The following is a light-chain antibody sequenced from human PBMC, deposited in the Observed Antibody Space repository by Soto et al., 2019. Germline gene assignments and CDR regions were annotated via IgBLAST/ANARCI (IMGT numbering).Light chain of an antibody. J-gene: IGLJ1*01. CDR2: SNN. Sequence: QSVLTQPPSASGTPGQRVTISCSGGRSNIGSNPVNWYQQFPGRAPKLLIASNNQRPSGVPDRFSGSRSGSSASLAISGLQSEDEADYYCAAWDDSLYGRVFGTGTKLTVL. CDR1: RSNIGSNP. V-gene: IGLV1-44*01. CDR3: AAWDDSLYGRV.